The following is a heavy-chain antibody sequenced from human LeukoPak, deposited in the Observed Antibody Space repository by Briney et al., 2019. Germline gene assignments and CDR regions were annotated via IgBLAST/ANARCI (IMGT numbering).Heavy chain of an antibody. D-gene: IGHD3-16*01. Sequence: GGSLRLSCAASGFTFSNYAMTWVRKAPGKGLEWVGRIKSKTDGGTRDYAAPVKGRFTISRHDSKNTLYLQMNSLKTEDTGIYYCTTDYVWGSYEVYWGQGTLVTVSS. V-gene: IGHV3-15*01. J-gene: IGHJ4*02. CDR2: IKSKTDGGTR. CDR1: GFTFSNYA. CDR3: TTDYVWGSYEVY.